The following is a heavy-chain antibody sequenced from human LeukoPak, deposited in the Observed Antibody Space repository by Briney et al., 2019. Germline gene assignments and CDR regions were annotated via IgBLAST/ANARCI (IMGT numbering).Heavy chain of an antibody. CDR2: IRSRSSYI. D-gene: IGHD2-8*01. Sequence: GESLRLSCAASGFTFSSYSMNWGRQAPGKGLEWVSSIRSRSSYIYYADSVKGRFIISRDNARNSLYLQMNSLRAEDTAVYYCASTKSGGWYFDLWGRGTLVTVSS. CDR1: GFTFSSYS. CDR3: ASTKSGGWYFDL. V-gene: IGHV3-21*01. J-gene: IGHJ2*01.